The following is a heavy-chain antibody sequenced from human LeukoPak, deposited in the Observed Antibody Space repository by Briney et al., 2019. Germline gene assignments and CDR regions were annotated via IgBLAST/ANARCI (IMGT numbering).Heavy chain of an antibody. CDR3: AKDVSHYGSGTLRDY. CDR2: ISYDGSNK. V-gene: IGHV3-30*18. D-gene: IGHD3-10*01. Sequence: GFLKILCATSGINLNWHGLPLVRPAPGQGLEGGAVISYDGSNKYYADSVKGRFTISRGNSKNTLYLQMNSLRAEDTAVYYCAKDVSHYGSGTLRDYWGQGTLVTVSS. J-gene: IGHJ4*02. CDR1: GINLNWHG.